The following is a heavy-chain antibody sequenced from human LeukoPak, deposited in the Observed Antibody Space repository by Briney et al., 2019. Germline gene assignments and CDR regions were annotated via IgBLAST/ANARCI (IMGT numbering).Heavy chain of an antibody. CDR2: IYYSGST. Sequence: SETLSLTCTVSGGSISSYYWSWIRPPPGKGREWIGYIYYSGSTTHNPPRKSRVTIYEDTTKHQFSLKLRSVHAADTAVYCCARQRGAPEYYGMDVWGKGTTVTVSS. J-gene: IGHJ6*04. V-gene: IGHV4-59*08. D-gene: IGHD2-15*01. CDR3: ARQRGAPEYYGMDV. CDR1: GGSISSYY.